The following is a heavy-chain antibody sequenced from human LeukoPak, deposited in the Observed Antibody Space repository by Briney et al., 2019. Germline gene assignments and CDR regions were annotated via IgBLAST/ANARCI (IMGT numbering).Heavy chain of an antibody. J-gene: IGHJ4*02. CDR1: GFSFDDYA. V-gene: IGHV3-9*01. D-gene: IGHD5-24*01. Sequence: SGGSLRLSCAASGFSFDDYAMHWARHAPGKGLEWVSGISWNSGRIGYADSVKGRFTISRDNSKNTLYLQMNSLRPEDTAVYYCARRSRDGWYFDYWGQGTLVTVSS. CDR3: ARRSRDGWYFDY. CDR2: ISWNSGRI.